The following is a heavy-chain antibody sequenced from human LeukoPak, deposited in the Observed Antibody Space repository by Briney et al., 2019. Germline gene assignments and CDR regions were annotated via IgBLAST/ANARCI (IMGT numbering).Heavy chain of an antibody. CDR1: GFSLSTDRVG. Sequence: SGPTLVKPTQSLTLTCTFSGFSLSTDRVGVGWIRQPPGKALEWLAVIYWDDDKRYSPSLKSRLTITKDTSKNQVVLTMTNMDPVDIATYYCAHRGGEVAGRLGAFDIWGQGTMVTVSS. CDR2: IYWDDDK. V-gene: IGHV2-5*02. J-gene: IGHJ3*02. CDR3: AHRGGEVAGRLGAFDI. D-gene: IGHD6-19*01.